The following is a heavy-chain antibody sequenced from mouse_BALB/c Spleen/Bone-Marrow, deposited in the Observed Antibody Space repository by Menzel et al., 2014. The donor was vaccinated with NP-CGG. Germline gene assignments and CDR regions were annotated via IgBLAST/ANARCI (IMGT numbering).Heavy chain of an antibody. D-gene: IGHD2-2*01. Sequence: VQLQQPGAELVKPGASVKLSCTASGFNIKDTYMHWVKQRPEQGLEWIGRVDPANGNTKYDPKFQGKATITADTSSNTAYLQLSSLTSEDTAVYYCARRLPLAYWGQGTLVTVSA. CDR1: GFNIKDTY. V-gene: IGHV14-3*02. CDR3: ARRLPLAY. J-gene: IGHJ3*01. CDR2: VDPANGNT.